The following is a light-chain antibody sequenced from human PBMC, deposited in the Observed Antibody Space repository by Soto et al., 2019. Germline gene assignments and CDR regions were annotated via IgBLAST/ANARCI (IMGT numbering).Light chain of an antibody. CDR1: QSVSSN. Sequence: EIVMTQSPATLSVSPGERATVSCRASQSVSSNLAWYQQKPGQAPRLRIYGASTRSIGIPARFSGSVSGTEAALTISSLHSEDFAVYYGQQYNNWHITFGQGTRLVIK. CDR3: QQYNNWHIT. CDR2: GAS. V-gene: IGKV3-15*01. J-gene: IGKJ5*01.